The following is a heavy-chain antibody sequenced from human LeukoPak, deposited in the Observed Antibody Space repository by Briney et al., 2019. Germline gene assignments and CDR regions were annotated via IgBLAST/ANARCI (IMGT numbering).Heavy chain of an antibody. CDR1: GGSVSTGSYY. CDR2: IYYSGST. CDR3: ARDRGIGAAAGRLEY. D-gene: IGHD6-13*01. J-gene: IGHJ4*02. V-gene: IGHV4-30-4*08. Sequence: SETLSLTCTVSGGSVSTGSYYWNWIRQPPGKGLEWIGYIYYSGSTYYNPSLKSRVTISVDTSNNQLSLKLSSVTAADTAVYYCARDRGIGAAAGRLEYWGQGTLVTVSS.